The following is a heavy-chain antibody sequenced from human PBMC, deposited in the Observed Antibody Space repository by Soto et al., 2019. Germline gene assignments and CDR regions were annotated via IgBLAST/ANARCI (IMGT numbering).Heavy chain of an antibody. CDR2: TYASGRT. CDR3: ARHFDVDPSLDHYYFDL. V-gene: IGHV4-4*07. Sequence: SETLSLTCTVSGVSITPYFWSWIRQPAGEAPEWLGRTYASGRTTYNPSLKSRVTMFVSQTQVSLRLTSVTAADTAVYYCARHFDVDPSLDHYYFDLWGRGALVTVSS. D-gene: IGHD3-9*01. CDR1: GVSITPYF. J-gene: IGHJ2*01.